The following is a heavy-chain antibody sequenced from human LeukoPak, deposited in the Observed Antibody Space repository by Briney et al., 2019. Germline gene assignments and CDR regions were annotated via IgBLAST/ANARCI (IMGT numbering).Heavy chain of an antibody. D-gene: IGHD6-19*01. CDR3: ARGLSSIVAGTRSAFDI. J-gene: IGHJ3*02. Sequence: SETLSLTCAVYGGSFSGYYWSWIRQPPGKGLEWIGEINHSGSTNYNPSLKSRVTISVDTSKNQFSLKLSSVTAADTAVYYCARGLSSIVAGTRSAFDIWGQGTMVTVSS. CDR1: GGSFSGYY. V-gene: IGHV4-34*01. CDR2: INHSGST.